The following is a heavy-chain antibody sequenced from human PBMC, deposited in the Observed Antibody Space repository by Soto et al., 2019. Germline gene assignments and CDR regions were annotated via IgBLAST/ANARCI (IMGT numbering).Heavy chain of an antibody. CDR3: ARDREGSGWSDY. J-gene: IGHJ4*02. CDR2: ISSSSSYI. D-gene: IGHD6-19*01. CDR1: GFTFSSYS. Sequence: GGSLRLSCAASGFTFSSYSMNWVRQAPGKGLEWVSSISSSSSYIYYADSVKGRFTISRDNAKNSLYLQMNSLRAEDTAVYYCARDREGSGWSDYWGQGTLVTVSS. V-gene: IGHV3-21*01.